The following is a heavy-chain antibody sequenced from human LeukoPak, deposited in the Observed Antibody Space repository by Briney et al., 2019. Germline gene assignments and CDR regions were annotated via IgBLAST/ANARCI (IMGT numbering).Heavy chain of an antibody. CDR1: GGSFSGYY. J-gene: IGHJ4*02. Sequence: SETLSLTCAVYGGSFSGYYWSWIRQPPGKGVEWIGEINHSGSTNYNPSLKRRVTISLDTSKNQFSLKLSSVTAAHTAVYFCARGSYPYAPNFDSWGQGTLVTVSS. V-gene: IGHV4-34*01. CDR3: ARGSYPYAPNFDS. CDR2: INHSGST. D-gene: IGHD3-16*01.